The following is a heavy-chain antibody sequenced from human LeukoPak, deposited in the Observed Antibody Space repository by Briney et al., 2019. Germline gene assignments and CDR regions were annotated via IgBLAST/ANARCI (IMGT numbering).Heavy chain of an antibody. J-gene: IGHJ6*03. D-gene: IGHD2-2*01. CDR2: IYRSGST. V-gene: IGHV4-38-2*02. CDR1: GYSISSGYF. Sequence: NPSETLSLTCTVSGYSISSGYFWGWIRQPPGKGLEWIGSIYRSGSTNYNPSLKSRVTISVDTSKNQFSLKVNSVTAADTAVYYCARGDCSSTICYSPMDVWGKGTTVTVSS. CDR3: ARGDCSSTICYSPMDV.